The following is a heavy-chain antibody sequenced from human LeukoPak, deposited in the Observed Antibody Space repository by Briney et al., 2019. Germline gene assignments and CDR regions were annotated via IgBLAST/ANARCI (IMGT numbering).Heavy chain of an antibody. J-gene: IGHJ3*02. Sequence: PSETLSLTCAVYGGSFSGYYWSWIRQPPWKGLEWIGEINHSGSTNYNPSLKSRVTISVDTSKNQFSLKLSSVTAADTAVYYCARGRRRYGKYSSGWYHNDAFDIWGQGTMVTVSS. CDR1: GGSFSGYY. D-gene: IGHD6-19*01. CDR3: ARGRRRYGKYSSGWYHNDAFDI. V-gene: IGHV4-34*01. CDR2: INHSGST.